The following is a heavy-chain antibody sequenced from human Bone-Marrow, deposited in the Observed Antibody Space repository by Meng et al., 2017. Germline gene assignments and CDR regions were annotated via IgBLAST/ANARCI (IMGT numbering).Heavy chain of an antibody. Sequence: GSLRLSCTVSGGSISSYYWSWIRQPAGKGLEWIGRIYTSGSTNYNPSLKSRVTMSVDTSKNQFSLKLSSVTAADTAVYYCARDHLLLSVRGAAYYFDYWGQGTLVTVSS. J-gene: IGHJ4*02. D-gene: IGHD3-10*01. CDR3: ARDHLLLSVRGAAYYFDY. CDR2: IYTSGST. V-gene: IGHV4-4*07. CDR1: GGSISSYY.